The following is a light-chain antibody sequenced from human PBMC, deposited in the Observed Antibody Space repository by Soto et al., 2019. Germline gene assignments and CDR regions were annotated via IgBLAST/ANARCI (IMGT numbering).Light chain of an antibody. CDR3: QQYNNYPWT. V-gene: IGKV1-5*03. CDR1: QTISAW. Sequence: DIQLTQSPSTLSASVVDRLTVTFRASQTISAWLAWYQQKPGKAPKFLIYKASTLESGVPSRFSGSGSGTEFTLTISSLQPDDFATYYCQQYNNYPWTFGQGTKVDIK. CDR2: KAS. J-gene: IGKJ1*01.